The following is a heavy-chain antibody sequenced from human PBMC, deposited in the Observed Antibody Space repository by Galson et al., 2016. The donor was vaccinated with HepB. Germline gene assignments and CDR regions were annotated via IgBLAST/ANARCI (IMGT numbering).Heavy chain of an antibody. CDR2: IYYSGST. V-gene: IGHV4-31*02. CDR1: GGYY. Sequence: GGYYWNWIRQHPGKGLEWIGSIYYSGSTYYNPSLESRVAISVDTSKNQFSLKLRSVTAADTAVYYCATTLPAVITQDDYYYGMAVWGQGTTVTVSS. CDR3: ATTLPAVITQDDYYYGMAV. J-gene: IGHJ6*02. D-gene: IGHD4-11*01.